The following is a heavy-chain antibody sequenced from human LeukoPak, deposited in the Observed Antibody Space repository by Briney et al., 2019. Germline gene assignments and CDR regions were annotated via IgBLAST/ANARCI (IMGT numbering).Heavy chain of an antibody. V-gene: IGHV4-59*01. CDR3: ARVAVLRGYSSIDY. D-gene: IGHD6-19*01. J-gene: IGHJ4*02. CDR2: IYYSGST. Sequence: PSETLSLTCTVSGGSISSYYWSWIRQPPGKGLEWIGYIYYSGSTNYNPSLKSRVTISVDTSKNQFSLKLSSVTAADTAVYYCARVAVLRGYSSIDYWGQGTLVTVSS. CDR1: GGSISSYY.